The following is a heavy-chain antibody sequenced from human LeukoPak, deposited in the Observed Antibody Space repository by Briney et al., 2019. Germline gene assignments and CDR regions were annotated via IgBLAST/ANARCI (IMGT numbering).Heavy chain of an antibody. CDR1: GYTFTSYY. D-gene: IGHD3-22*01. CDR3: ATLRRGYSSGYYQPDNWFDP. J-gene: IGHJ5*02. V-gene: IGHV1-46*01. Sequence: GASVKVSCKASGYTFTSYYMRWVRQAPGQGLEWMGIINPSGGSTSYAQKFQGRVTMTTDTSTSTAYMELRSLRSDDTAVYYCATLRRGYSSGYYQPDNWFDPWGQGTLVTVSS. CDR2: INPSGGST.